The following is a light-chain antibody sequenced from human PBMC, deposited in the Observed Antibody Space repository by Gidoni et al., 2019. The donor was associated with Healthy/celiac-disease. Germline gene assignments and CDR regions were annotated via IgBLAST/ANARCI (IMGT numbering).Light chain of an antibody. V-gene: IGKV1-39*01. Sequence: DLQMTQSPSSLSASLGDRVTITCRASQSISSYLNWYQQKPGKAPKPLIYAAASLQSGVPSRFSGSGSGTDFTLTISSLQPEDFATDYCQQSYSTPLTFGGGTKVEIK. CDR2: AAA. J-gene: IGKJ4*01. CDR1: QSISSY. CDR3: QQSYSTPLT.